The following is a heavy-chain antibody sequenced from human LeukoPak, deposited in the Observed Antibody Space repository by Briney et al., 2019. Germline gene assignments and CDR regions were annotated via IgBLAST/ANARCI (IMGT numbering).Heavy chain of an antibody. J-gene: IGHJ5*02. CDR3: ARDEYYDFWSGYYSRFDP. D-gene: IGHD3-3*01. CDR2: INPNSGGT. Sequence: GASVKVSCEASGYTFTGYYMHWVRQAPGQGLEWMGRINPNSGGTNYAQKFQGRVTMTRDTSISTAYMELSRLRSDDTAVYYCARDEYYDFWSGYYSRFDPWGQGTLVTVSS. CDR1: GYTFTGYY. V-gene: IGHV1-2*06.